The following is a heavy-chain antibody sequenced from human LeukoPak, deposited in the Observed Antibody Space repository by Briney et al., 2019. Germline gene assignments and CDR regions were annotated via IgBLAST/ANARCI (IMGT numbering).Heavy chain of an antibody. CDR1: GGPITEYY. D-gene: IGHD5-18*01. Sequence: SETLSLTCSVSGGPITEYYWSWIRQPPGKGLEWIGYIYHTGSTNYSPSLKSRVTMSVDASRNQFSLKLVSVTAADTAVYYCARGSDSYGYPYYYYYYMDVWGEGTTVAVSS. CDR3: ARGSDSYGYPYYYYYYMDV. J-gene: IGHJ6*03. CDR2: IYHTGST. V-gene: IGHV4-59*01.